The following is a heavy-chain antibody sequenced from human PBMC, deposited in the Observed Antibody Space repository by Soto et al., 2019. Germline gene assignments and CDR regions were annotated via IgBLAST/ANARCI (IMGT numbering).Heavy chain of an antibody. CDR1: GGSISSGDYY. J-gene: IGHJ4*02. D-gene: IGHD6-13*01. V-gene: IGHV4-30-4*01. CDR2: IYYSGST. CDR3: ARGHLGSSWQDYYFDY. Sequence: SETLSLTCTVSGGSISSGDYYWSWIRQPPGKGLEWIGYIYYSGSTYYNPSLKSRVTISVDTSKNQFSLKLSSVTAADTAVYYCARGHLGSSWQDYYFDYWGQGTLVTVSS.